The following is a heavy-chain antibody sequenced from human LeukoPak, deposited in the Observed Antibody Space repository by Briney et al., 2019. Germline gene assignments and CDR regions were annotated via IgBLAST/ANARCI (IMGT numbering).Heavy chain of an antibody. J-gene: IGHJ4*02. V-gene: IGHV3-30*18. Sequence: GGSLRLSCAASGFTFSSYGMHWVRQAPGKGLEWVAVISYDGSNKYYADSVKGRFTISRDNSKNTLYLQMNSLRAEDTAVYYCAKDQIGSIAVAGTPYWGQGTLVTVSS. CDR2: ISYDGSNK. CDR3: AKDQIGSIAVAGTPY. CDR1: GFTFSSYG. D-gene: IGHD6-19*01.